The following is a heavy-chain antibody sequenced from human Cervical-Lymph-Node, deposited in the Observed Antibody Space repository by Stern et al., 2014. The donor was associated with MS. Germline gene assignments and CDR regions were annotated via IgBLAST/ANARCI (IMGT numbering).Heavy chain of an antibody. CDR3: ARGLLGSENAFDI. CDR2: ISAYNVNP. Sequence: VKLVQSGAEVKKPGASVKVSCKASGYTFTSYGISWVRQAHGQGLEWMGRISAYNVNPNYAHKLQGRVTMTTDTSTSTAYMELRSLRSDDTAVYYCARGLLGSENAFDIWGQGTMVTVSS. J-gene: IGHJ3*02. D-gene: IGHD2-15*01. V-gene: IGHV1-18*01. CDR1: GYTFTSYG.